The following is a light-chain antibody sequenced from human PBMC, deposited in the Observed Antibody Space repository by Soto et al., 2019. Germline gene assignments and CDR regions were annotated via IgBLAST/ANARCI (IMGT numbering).Light chain of an antibody. Sequence: DIQMTQSPSTLSGSVGDRVTITCRASQTISCWLAWYQQKPGKAPKLLIYKASTLKSGVPSRFSGSGSGTQFTLTISSLQPDDFATYYCQHYNIYSEAFGQGTKVELK. V-gene: IGKV1-5*03. CDR3: QHYNIYSEA. CDR2: KAS. CDR1: QTISCW. J-gene: IGKJ1*01.